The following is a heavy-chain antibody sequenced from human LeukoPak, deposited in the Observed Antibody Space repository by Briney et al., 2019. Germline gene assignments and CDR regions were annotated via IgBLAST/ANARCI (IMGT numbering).Heavy chain of an antibody. V-gene: IGHV4-34*01. D-gene: IGHD3-10*01. CDR1: GGSFRGYY. Sequence: KPSETLSLTCAVFGGSFRGYYWSWIRQPPGKGLEWVGEISDSGSTSYNPSLKSRVTILLDTSKNQFSLKVNSVTAADTAVYYCARGDYGSGTYRGVYYYYPMDVWGQGTTVTVSS. CDR3: ARGDYGSGTYRGVYYYYPMDV. CDR2: ISDSGST. J-gene: IGHJ6*02.